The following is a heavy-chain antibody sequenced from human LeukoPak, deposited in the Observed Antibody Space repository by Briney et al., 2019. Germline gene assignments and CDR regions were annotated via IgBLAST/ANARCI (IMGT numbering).Heavy chain of an antibody. CDR1: GGSISNYY. J-gene: IGHJ4*02. CDR2: IYSAGTT. D-gene: IGHD6-19*01. Sequence: PSETLSLTCTVSGGSISNYYWSWIRQPAGKGLEWIGRIYSAGTTDSSPSLKSRVTMSVDTSKNQFSLNPRSVTAADTAVYYCARGSSGWYSIDYWGQGILVTVSS. V-gene: IGHV4-4*07. CDR3: ARGSSGWYSIDY.